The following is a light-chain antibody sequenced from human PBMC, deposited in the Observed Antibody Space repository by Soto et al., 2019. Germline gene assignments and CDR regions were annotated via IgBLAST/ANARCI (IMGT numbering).Light chain of an antibody. CDR2: DVN. Sequence: QSALTQPRSVSGSPGQSVTISCTGTSSDIGGYYYVSWYQPHPGKAPKLMIYDVNKRPSGVPDRFSGSKSGNTASLTISGLQAEDEADYYCCSYAGSYTYVFGTGTKVTVL. CDR1: SSDIGGYYY. J-gene: IGLJ1*01. V-gene: IGLV2-11*01. CDR3: CSYAGSYTYV.